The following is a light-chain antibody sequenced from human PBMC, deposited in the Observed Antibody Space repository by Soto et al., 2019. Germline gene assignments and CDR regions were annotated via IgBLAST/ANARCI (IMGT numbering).Light chain of an antibody. Sequence: AIQMTQSPSSLSASVGDRVTIICRASQGSRNDLGWYQQRPGKAPKLLLDATYNLQSGVPSRFSGSGSGTDFTLTISSLQPEDFATYYCLQDYSYPLTFGQGTKVEIK. CDR2: ATY. V-gene: IGKV1-6*01. CDR1: QGSRND. CDR3: LQDYSYPLT. J-gene: IGKJ1*01.